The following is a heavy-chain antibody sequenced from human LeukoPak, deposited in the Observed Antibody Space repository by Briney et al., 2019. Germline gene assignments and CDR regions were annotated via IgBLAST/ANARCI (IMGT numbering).Heavy chain of an antibody. CDR2: ISYDGSNK. D-gene: IGHD1-7*01. CDR3: SITGTPGGSDY. J-gene: IGHJ4*02. Sequence: PGGSLRLSCAASGSTFSSYAMHWVRQAPGKGLEWVAVISYDGSNKYYADSVKGRFTISRDNSKNTLYLQMNSLRAEDTAVYYFSITGTPGGSDYRGQGTLVPVSS. CDR1: GSTFSSYA. V-gene: IGHV3-30*04.